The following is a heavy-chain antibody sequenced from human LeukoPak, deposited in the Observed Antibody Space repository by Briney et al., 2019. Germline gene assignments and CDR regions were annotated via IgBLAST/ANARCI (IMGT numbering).Heavy chain of an antibody. CDR3: VGAPPPHNFDY. Sequence: GRARRLSSAAASSTLGGTKNTEIRQAPGKGLEWVAGISSSGGATFYAESAKGRFTISRDNSKNTAYLQMNSLRADDTAIYYCVGAPPPHNFDYWGQGTLVTVSS. CDR1: SSTLGGTK. CDR2: ISSSGGAT. J-gene: IGHJ4*02. V-gene: IGHV3-23*01. D-gene: IGHD1-26*01.